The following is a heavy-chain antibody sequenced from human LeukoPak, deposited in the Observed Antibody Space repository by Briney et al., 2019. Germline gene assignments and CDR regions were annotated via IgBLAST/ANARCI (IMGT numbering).Heavy chain of an antibody. CDR3: AKEATEWELQGVDY. D-gene: IGHD1-26*01. V-gene: IGHV3-23*01. J-gene: IGHJ4*02. Sequence: GGSLRLSCAASGFTFSAYAMSWVRQAPGKGLEWVSAIGGSDGSTYYADSMKGRFTISRDNSKNTVYLQMNSLRAEDTAVYYCAKEATEWELQGVDYWGQGTLVTVSS. CDR1: GFTFSAYA. CDR2: IGGSDGST.